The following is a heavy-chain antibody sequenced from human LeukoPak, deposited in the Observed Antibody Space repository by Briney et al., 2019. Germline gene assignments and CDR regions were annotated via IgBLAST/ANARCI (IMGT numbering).Heavy chain of an antibody. V-gene: IGHV3-7*01. J-gene: IGHJ4*02. CDR2: IKQEGSEK. CDR1: GFTFRSHG. D-gene: IGHD1-26*01. Sequence: GGSLRLSCAASGFTFRSHGMSWVRQPPGDELEWVASIKQEGSEKYYVDSVRGRFTVSRDNAKNSLYLQMNSLRAEDTAVYYCARLMGDRTIYDSWGQGTLVTVSS. CDR3: ARLMGDRTIYDS.